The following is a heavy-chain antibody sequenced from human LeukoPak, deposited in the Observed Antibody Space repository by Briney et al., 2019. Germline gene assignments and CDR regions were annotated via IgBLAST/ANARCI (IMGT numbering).Heavy chain of an antibody. V-gene: IGHV3-7*05. CDR2: IKQDGTQK. Sequence: GGSLRLSCAASGFTFSNYWMSWVRQAPGKGLEWVADIKQDGTQKYYVDSVEGRFTISRDNAKNSLYLQMNSLKTEDTAVYYCTTDAENYDILTGYYMDIWGQGTMVTVSS. CDR3: TTDAENYDILTGYYMDI. D-gene: IGHD3-9*01. J-gene: IGHJ3*02. CDR1: GFTFSNYW.